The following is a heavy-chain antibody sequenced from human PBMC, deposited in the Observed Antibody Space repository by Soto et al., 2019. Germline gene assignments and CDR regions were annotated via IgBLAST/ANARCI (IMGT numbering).Heavy chain of an antibody. CDR2: IYYSGST. CDR1: GGSISSGDYY. CDR3: ARELHYYDSSGYYFSWFDP. V-gene: IGHV4-30-4*01. J-gene: IGHJ5*02. Sequence: TLSPTCTVSGGSISSGDYYWSWIRQPPGKGLEWIGYIYYSGSTYYNPSLKSRVTISVDTSKNQFSLKLSSVTAADTAVCYCARELHYYDSSGYYFSWFDPWGQGTLVTVS. D-gene: IGHD3-22*01.